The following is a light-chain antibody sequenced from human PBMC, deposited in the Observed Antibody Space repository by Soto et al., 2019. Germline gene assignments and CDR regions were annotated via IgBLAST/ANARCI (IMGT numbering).Light chain of an antibody. CDR3: QQRSDWPRT. V-gene: IGKV3-11*01. CDR2: DAS. Sequence: ETVLTQSPATLSLSPGERPTLSCRASQSVSDSLAWYQQKPGQAPGLLIYDASKRATGIPARFSGSGSGTDFTLTISRLEPEDFAVYYCQQRSDWPRTFGQGTELEVK. CDR1: QSVSDS. J-gene: IGKJ2*01.